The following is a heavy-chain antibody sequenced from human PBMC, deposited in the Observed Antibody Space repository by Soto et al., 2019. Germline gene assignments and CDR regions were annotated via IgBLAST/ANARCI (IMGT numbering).Heavy chain of an antibody. Sequence: EVQLVESGGDLVQPGGSLRLSCAASGFTFSGHSMNWVRQAPGQGLEYVSYIDSSGSTIFYADSVRGRVTISRDNAKNSLYLQMNSLRDEDTAVYYCARGKSGRGYYGMDVWGQGTTVTVSS. D-gene: IGHD1-26*01. J-gene: IGHJ6*02. CDR1: GFTFSGHS. CDR2: IDSSGSTI. V-gene: IGHV3-48*02. CDR3: ARGKSGRGYYGMDV.